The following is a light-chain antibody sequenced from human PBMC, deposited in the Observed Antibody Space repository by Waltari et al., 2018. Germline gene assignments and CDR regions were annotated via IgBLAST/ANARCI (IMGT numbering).Light chain of an antibody. CDR1: SSDIGRYDI. CDR3: CSYAGNYVWV. J-gene: IGLJ3*02. Sequence: QSALTQPAAVSGSPGQSVTISCTGASSDIGRYDIVSWYQQHPDNVPKLVISDVSKRPSGVSDRFSGSKSGDTASLTISGLQFEDEADYYCCSYAGNYVWVFGGGTRLTVL. V-gene: IGLV2-23*02. CDR2: DVS.